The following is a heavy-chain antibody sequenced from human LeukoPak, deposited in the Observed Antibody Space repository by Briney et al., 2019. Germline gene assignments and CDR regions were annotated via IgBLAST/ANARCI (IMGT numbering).Heavy chain of an antibody. V-gene: IGHV3-23*01. D-gene: IGHD3-9*01. CDR1: GFTISSYA. Sequence: GGSLRLSCAASGFTISSYAMSWVRQAPGKGLEWVTGISGSGGRTYYADSVKGRFTISRDNSKNTLYLQMNSLRAEDTAVYYCAKDPWAFDWLLYLDYWGQGTLVTVSS. J-gene: IGHJ4*02. CDR2: ISGSGGRT. CDR3: AKDPWAFDWLLYLDY.